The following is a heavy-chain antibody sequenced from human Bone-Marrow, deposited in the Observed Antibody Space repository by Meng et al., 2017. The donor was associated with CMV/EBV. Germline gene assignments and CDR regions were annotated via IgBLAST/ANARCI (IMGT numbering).Heavy chain of an antibody. D-gene: IGHD2-2*01. V-gene: IGHV4-39*01. CDR1: GDSMNSYY. CDR2: IYYSGST. CDR3: ARHVISDCSSTSCYPGWFDP. Sequence: SETLSLTCTVSGDSMNSYYWGWIRQPPGKGLEWIGSIYYSGSTYYNPSLKSRVTISVDTSKNQFSLKLSSVTAADTAVYYCARHVISDCSSTSCYPGWFDPWGQGTLVTVSS. J-gene: IGHJ5*02.